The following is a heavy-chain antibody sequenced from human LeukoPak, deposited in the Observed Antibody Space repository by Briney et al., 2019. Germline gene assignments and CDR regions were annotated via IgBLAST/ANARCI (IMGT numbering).Heavy chain of an antibody. CDR2: INPNSGGT. CDR1: GYTFTGYY. CDR3: ARDPHVAGTTYFDY. D-gene: IGHD6-19*01. J-gene: IGHJ4*02. Sequence: ASVKVSCKASGYTFTGYYMHWVRQAPGQGLEWMGWINPNSGGTNHAQKFQGRVTMTRDTSISTAYMELSRLRSDDTAVYYCARDPHVAGTTYFDYWGQGTLVTVSS. V-gene: IGHV1-2*02.